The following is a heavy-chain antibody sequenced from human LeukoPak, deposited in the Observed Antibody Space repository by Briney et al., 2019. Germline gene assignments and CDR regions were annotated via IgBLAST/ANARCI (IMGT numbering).Heavy chain of an antibody. CDR2: IYNSGST. Sequence: PSQTLSLTCTVSGGSLSSGSDYWSWIRQPAGKGLEWIGRIYNSGSTNYNPSLKSRVTISVDTSKNQFSLKLSSVTAADTAVYYCARGRTSLEEHAFDIWGQGTMVSVSS. CDR1: GGSLSSGSDY. J-gene: IGHJ3*02. V-gene: IGHV4-61*02. CDR3: ARGRTSLEEHAFDI.